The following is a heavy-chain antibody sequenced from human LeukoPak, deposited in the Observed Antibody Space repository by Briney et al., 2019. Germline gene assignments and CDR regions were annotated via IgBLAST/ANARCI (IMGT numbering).Heavy chain of an antibody. CDR2: ISSSGSTI. CDR1: GFTFSSYE. J-gene: IGHJ4*02. D-gene: IGHD1-26*01. V-gene: IGHV3-48*03. Sequence: GGSLRLSCAAPGFTFSSYEMNWVRQAPGKGLEWVSYISSSGSTIYYADSVKGRFTISRDNAKNSLYLQMNSLRAEDTAVYYCAREQELGSDYRGQGTLVTVSS. CDR3: AREQELGSDY.